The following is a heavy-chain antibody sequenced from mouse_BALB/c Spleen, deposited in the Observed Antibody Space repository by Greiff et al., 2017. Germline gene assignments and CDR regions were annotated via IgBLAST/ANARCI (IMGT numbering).Heavy chain of an antibody. CDR2: IWWDDDK. CDR1: GFSLSTSGMG. V-gene: IGHV8-8*01. D-gene: IGHD1-1*01. CDR3: ARSYYGSSFDY. J-gene: IGHJ2*01. Sequence: QVTLKVSGPGILQPSQTLSLTCSFSGFSLSTSGMGVGWIRQPSGKGLEWLAHIWWDDDKYYNTALKSGLTISKDTSKNQVFLKIASVDTADTATYYCARSYYGSSFDYWGQGTTLTVSS.